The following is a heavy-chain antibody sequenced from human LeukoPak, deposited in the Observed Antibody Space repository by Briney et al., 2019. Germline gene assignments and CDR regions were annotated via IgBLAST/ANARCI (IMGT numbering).Heavy chain of an antibody. D-gene: IGHD3-10*01. CDR3: ARTKYYYGSGDY. V-gene: IGHV3-30*04. J-gene: IGHJ4*02. CDR2: ISYDGSKN. Sequence: GGSLRLSCAASGFTFSSYAMHWVRQAPGKGLEWVAVISYDGSKNYYADSVKGRFTISRDNSKNTLYLQMNSLRAEDTAVYYCARTKYYYGSGDYWGQGTLVTVSS. CDR1: GFTFSSYA.